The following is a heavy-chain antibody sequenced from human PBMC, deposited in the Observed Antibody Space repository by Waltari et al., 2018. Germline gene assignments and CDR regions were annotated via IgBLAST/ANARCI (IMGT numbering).Heavy chain of an antibody. V-gene: IGHV3-30*18. J-gene: IGHJ4*02. Sequence: QVQLVESGGGVVQPGRSLRLSCAASGFTFSSYGMHWVRQAPGKGLEWVAVIWYDGSNKYYADSVKGRFTISRDNSKNTLYLQMNSLRAEDTAMYYCAKGPDFWSGYLFDPLDYWGQGTLVTVSS. CDR3: AKGPDFWSGYLFDPLDY. CDR2: IWYDGSNK. CDR1: GFTFSSYG. D-gene: IGHD3-3*01.